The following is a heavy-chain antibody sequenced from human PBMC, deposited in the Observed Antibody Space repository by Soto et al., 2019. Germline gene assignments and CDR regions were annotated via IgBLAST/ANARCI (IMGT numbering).Heavy chain of an antibody. CDR1: GFTVSSYG. D-gene: IGHD3-10*01. CDR2: ISYDGSNK. V-gene: IGHV3-30*18. CDR3: AKAGGPYYYGSGSYFVY. J-gene: IGHJ4*02. Sequence: QVQLVESGGGVVQPGRSLRLSCAASGFTVSSYGMHWVRQAPGKGLEWVAVISYDGSNKYYADSVKGRFTISRDNSKNTLYLQMNSLRAEDTAVYYCAKAGGPYYYGSGSYFVYWGQGTLVTVSS.